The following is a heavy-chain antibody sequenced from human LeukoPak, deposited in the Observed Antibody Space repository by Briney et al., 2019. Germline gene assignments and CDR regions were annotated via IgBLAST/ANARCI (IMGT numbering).Heavy chain of an antibody. CDR1: GASISSSRYY. D-gene: IGHD3-3*01. CDR3: ARDPDYDFWSDSPH. Sequence: SQTLSLTCTVSGASISSSRYYWSWIRQPAGKGLEWIGRVYASGSTNYNPSLKSRVTISIDTSKNQFSLKLTSVIAADTAVYFCARDPDYDFWSDSPHWGQGILVTVSS. V-gene: IGHV4-61*02. CDR2: VYASGST. J-gene: IGHJ4*02.